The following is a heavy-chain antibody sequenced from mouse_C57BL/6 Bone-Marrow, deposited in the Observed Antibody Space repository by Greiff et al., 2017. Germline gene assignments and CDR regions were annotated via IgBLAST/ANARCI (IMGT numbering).Heavy chain of an antibody. V-gene: IGHV1-55*01. CDR3: ERACCSNYWYYDV. D-gene: IGHD2-5*01. J-gene: IGHJ1*03. CDR1: GYTFTSYW. CDR2: IYPGSGST. Sequence: QVQLQQPGAELVKPGASVKMSCKASGYTFTSYWITWVKQRPGQGLEWIGDIYPGSGSTNYNEKFKSKATLTVDTSSSTAYMQLSSLTSEDSAVYYCERACCSNYWYYDVWGTGTAVTVSA.